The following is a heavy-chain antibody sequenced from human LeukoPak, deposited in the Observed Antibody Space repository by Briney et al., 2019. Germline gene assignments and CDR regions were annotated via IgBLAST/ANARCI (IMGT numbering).Heavy chain of an antibody. J-gene: IGHJ6*03. CDR1: GLTLSDYY. CDR3: ARSLYGDYYYYMDV. V-gene: IGHV3-53*01. CDR2: IYTGGST. Sequence: GGSLRLSCAASGLTLSDYYMSWIRQAPGKGLEWVSLIYTGGSTYYADSVKGRFTISRDNSKNTLYLQMNSLSAEDTAVYYCARSLYGDYYYYMDVRGKGTTVTISS. D-gene: IGHD4-17*01.